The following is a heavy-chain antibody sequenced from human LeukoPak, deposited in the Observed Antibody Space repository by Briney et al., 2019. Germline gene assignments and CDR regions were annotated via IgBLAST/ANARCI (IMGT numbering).Heavy chain of an antibody. CDR2: ISSSSSTI. J-gene: IGHJ4*02. D-gene: IGHD3-10*01. V-gene: IGHV3-48*04. Sequence: GGSLRLSCAASGFTFSSYSMNWVRQAPGKGLEWVSYISSSSSTIYYADSVKGRFTISRDNAKNSLYLQMNSLRAKDTAVYYCARVGKPNYYGSGSFGYWGQGTLVTVSS. CDR3: ARVGKPNYYGSGSFGY. CDR1: GFTFSSYS.